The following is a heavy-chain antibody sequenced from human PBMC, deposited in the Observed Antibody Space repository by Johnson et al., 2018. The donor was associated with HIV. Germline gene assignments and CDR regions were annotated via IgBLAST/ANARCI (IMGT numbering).Heavy chain of an antibody. CDR1: GFTFNSYA. CDR2: ISYDGSNK. D-gene: IGHD3-10*01. V-gene: IGHV3-30*04. J-gene: IGHJ3*02. Sequence: QVQLVESGGGVVQPGRSLRLSCAASGFTFNSYALHWVRQAPGKGLEWVAIISYDGSNKYYADSVKGRFTISRDNSKNTLYLQMNSLRAEDTAVYYCAKDLNYGSGPVDIWGQGTMVTVSS. CDR3: AKDLNYGSGPVDI.